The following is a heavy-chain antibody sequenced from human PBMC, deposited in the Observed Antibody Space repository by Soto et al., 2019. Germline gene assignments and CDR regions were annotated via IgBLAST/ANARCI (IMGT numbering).Heavy chain of an antibody. CDR2: ISYDGSNK. D-gene: IGHD6-13*01. CDR1: GFTFSSYG. J-gene: IGHJ6*02. CDR3: AAFIGYSSFLSTYYYYGMDV. V-gene: IGHV3-30*03. Sequence: PGGSLRLSCAASGFTFSSYGMHWVRQAPGKGLEWVAVISYDGSNKYYADSVKGRFTISRDNSKNTLYLQMNSLRAEDTAVYYWAAFIGYSSFLSTYYYYGMDVWGQGTTVTVSS.